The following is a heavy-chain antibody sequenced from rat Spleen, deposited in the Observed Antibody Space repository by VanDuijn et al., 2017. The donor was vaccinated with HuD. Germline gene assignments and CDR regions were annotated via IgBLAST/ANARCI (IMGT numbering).Heavy chain of an antibody. J-gene: IGHJ2*01. CDR3: ARLGGGPDY. CDR2: INRAGTT. D-gene: IGHD1-11*01. CDR1: GHSITSSYR. Sequence: EVHLQESGPGLVKVSESLSLTCSVTGHSITSSYRWNWIRKFPGNKLEWMGYINRAGTTNYNPSLKSRISITRDTSKNQFFLQVNSVSSEDTATYYCARLGGGPDYWGQGVMVTVSS. V-gene: IGHV3-3*01.